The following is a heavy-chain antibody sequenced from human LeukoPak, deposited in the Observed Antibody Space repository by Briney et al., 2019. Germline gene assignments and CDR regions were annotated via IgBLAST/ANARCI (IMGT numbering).Heavy chain of an antibody. CDR3: ARFTQLGRSFDS. Sequence: SETLTLTCTVSGGSIGKTSYYWGWIRQPPGKGLEWIGNIYYSGTTYYNPSLKSRVTISVYTYKNQFSLTLNSVTAADTAVYFCARFTQLGRSFDSWGLGSLVTVSS. D-gene: IGHD1-1*01. J-gene: IGHJ4*02. CDR2: IYYSGTT. CDR1: GGSIGKTSYY. V-gene: IGHV4-39*01.